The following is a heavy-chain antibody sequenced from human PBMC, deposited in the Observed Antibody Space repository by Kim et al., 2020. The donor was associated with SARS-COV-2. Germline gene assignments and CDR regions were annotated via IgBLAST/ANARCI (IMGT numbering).Heavy chain of an antibody. CDR2: ISPYNGNT. V-gene: IGHV1-18*04. J-gene: IGHJ4*02. Sequence: ASVKVSCKPSGYTFRSYGISWVRRAPGQGLEWMGWISPYNGNTNYAQKFQGRLTMTTDTSTNTGYMDLRSLRSDDTAVYYCARDRCSGGSCQSGAGFEYWGQGTAVTVSS. CDR1: GYTFRSYG. D-gene: IGHD2-15*01. CDR3: ARDRCSGGSCQSGAGFEY.